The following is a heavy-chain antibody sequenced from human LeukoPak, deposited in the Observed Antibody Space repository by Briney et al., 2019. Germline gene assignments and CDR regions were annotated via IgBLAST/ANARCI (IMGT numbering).Heavy chain of an antibody. Sequence: ASVKVSCKASGGTFSSYAINWVRQAPGQGLEWMGGISPIFGTANYAQKFQGRVTITADESTSTAYMELSSLRSEDTAVYYCARATLAWGFGYWGQGTLVTVSS. CDR2: ISPIFGTA. D-gene: IGHD4-23*01. V-gene: IGHV1-69*01. CDR3: ARATLAWGFGY. J-gene: IGHJ4*02. CDR1: GGTFSSYA.